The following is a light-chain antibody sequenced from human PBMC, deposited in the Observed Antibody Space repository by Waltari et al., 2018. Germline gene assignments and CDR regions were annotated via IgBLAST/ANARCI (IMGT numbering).Light chain of an antibody. CDR1: SSDVGGYHY. CDR2: DVS. Sequence: QSALTQPASVSGSPGPSITIPCTGTSSDVGGYHYVSWYQQHPGKAPKLMIYDVSKRPSGVSNRFSGSKSGNTASLTISGLQAEDEADYYCNSYTSSSTWVFGGGTKLTVL. V-gene: IGLV2-14*01. J-gene: IGLJ3*02. CDR3: NSYTSSSTWV.